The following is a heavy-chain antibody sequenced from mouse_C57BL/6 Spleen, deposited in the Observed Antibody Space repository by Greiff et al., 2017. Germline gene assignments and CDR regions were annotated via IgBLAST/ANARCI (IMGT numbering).Heavy chain of an antibody. D-gene: IGHD1-1*01. V-gene: IGHV5-17*01. J-gene: IGHJ4*01. CDR2: ISSGSSTI. CDR1: GFTFSDYG. CDR3: ANYDGSSWGYYAMDY. Sequence: EVNVVESGGGLVKPGGSLKLSCAASGFTFSDYGMHWVRQAPEKGLEWVAYISSGSSTIYYADTVKGRFTISRDNAKNTLFLQMTSLRSEDTAMYYGANYDGSSWGYYAMDYWGQGTSVTVSS.